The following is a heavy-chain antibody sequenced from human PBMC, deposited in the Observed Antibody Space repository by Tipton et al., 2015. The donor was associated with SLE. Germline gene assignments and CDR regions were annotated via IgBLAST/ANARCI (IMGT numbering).Heavy chain of an antibody. V-gene: IGHV3-74*01. CDR3: ARGGGYSYGYGY. CDR2: INSDGSST. J-gene: IGHJ4*02. Sequence: SLRLSCAASGFTFSSYAMSWVRQAPGKGLVWVSRINSDGSSTSYADSVKGRFTISRDNAKNTLYLQMNSLRAEDTAVYYCARGGGYSYGYGYWGQGTLVTVSS. CDR1: GFTFSSYA. D-gene: IGHD5-18*01.